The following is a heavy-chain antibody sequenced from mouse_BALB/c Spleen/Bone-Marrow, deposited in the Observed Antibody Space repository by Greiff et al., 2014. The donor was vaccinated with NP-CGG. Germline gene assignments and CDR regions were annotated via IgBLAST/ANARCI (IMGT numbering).Heavy chain of an antibody. V-gene: IGHV1S130*01. CDR2: IHPNSGNT. CDR3: ARSYRFWYFDV. CDR1: GFTFTSSW. J-gene: IGHJ1*01. D-gene: IGHD2-14*01. Sequence: QVQLQQSGSVLVRPGTSVNLSCKASGFTFTSSWMHWAKQRPGQGLAWIGDIHPNSGNTYYNEKFKGKATLTVDSSSSTAYVDLSSLTSEDSAVYFCARSYRFWYFDVWGAGTTVTVSS.